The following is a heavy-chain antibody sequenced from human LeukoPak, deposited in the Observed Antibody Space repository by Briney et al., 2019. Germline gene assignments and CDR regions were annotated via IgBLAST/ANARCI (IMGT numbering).Heavy chain of an antibody. V-gene: IGHV3-48*02. CDR2: ISGSTGNI. Sequence: QTGGSLRLSCAASGFTFSSHSMNWVRQAPGKGLEWVSYISGSTGNIYYADSVKGRFTISRDNAKNSLYLQMNSLRDEDTAVYYCASGGTTGTGPDYWGQGTLVTVSS. J-gene: IGHJ4*02. CDR3: ASGGTTGTGPDY. CDR1: GFTFSSHS. D-gene: IGHD1-1*01.